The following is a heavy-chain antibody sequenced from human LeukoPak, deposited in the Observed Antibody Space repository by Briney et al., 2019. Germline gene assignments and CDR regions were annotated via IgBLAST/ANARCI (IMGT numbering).Heavy chain of an antibody. CDR1: GYTFTSYD. CDR3: ASCRGTSCYTDFDY. D-gene: IGHD2-2*02. CDR2: MNPNSGNT. Sequence: GASVKVSCKASGYTFTSYDINWVRQATGQGLEWMGWMNPNSGNTGYAQKFQGRVTMTRNTSISTAYMELSSLRSEDTAVYYCASCRGTSCYTDFDYWGQGTLVTVSS. J-gene: IGHJ4*02. V-gene: IGHV1-8*01.